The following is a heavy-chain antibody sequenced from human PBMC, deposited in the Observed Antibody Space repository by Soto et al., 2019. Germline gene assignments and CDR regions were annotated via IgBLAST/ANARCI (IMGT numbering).Heavy chain of an antibody. CDR3: VRENYGFSVGSFDY. D-gene: IGHD3-3*01. V-gene: IGHV3-30-3*01. CDR2: ISSDGNII. J-gene: IGHJ4*02. CDR1: GFIFTGHA. Sequence: QVQLVESGGGVVQPGRSLRLSSAACGFIFTGHAMHWVRQAPGKGLEWLAVISSDGNIIFYGDSVKGRFTISRDNSKNTLYLQMSSLRTEDTAVYYCVRENYGFSVGSFDYWGQGTLAIVSS.